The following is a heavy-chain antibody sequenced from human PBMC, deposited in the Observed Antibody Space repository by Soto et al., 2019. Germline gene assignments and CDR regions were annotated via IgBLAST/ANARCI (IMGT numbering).Heavy chain of an antibody. CDR1: GFTFSNAS. D-gene: IGHD3-16*02. J-gene: IGHJ5*01. CDR2: IKSKTDGVAT. CDR3: TTYGFITFGGVLVPNSFDS. Sequence: GGSLRLSCAATGFTFSNASMRWVRQAPGKGLEWVGHIKSKTDGVATDYAAPVKGRFTISRDESKITLYLQMNSLKTEDTAVYYCTTYGFITFGGVLVPNSFDSWCQGTLVTGS. V-gene: IGHV3-15*01.